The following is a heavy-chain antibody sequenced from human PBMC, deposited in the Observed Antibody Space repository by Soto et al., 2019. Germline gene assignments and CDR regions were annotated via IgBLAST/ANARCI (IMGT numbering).Heavy chain of an antibody. Sequence: GGSLRLSCTASGFTFGDYAMSWFRQAPGKGLEWVGFIRSKAYGGTTEYAASVKGRFTISRDDSKSIAYLQMNSLKTEDTAVYYCTRDVTVLLWFGEGTDAFDIWGQGTMVTVSS. CDR3: TRDVTVLLWFGEGTDAFDI. V-gene: IGHV3-49*03. CDR1: GFTFGDYA. CDR2: IRSKAYGGTT. D-gene: IGHD3-10*01. J-gene: IGHJ3*02.